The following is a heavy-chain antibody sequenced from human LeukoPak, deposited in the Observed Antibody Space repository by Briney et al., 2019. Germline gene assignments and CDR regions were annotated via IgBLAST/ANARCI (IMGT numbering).Heavy chain of an antibody. CDR1: ARSISSYY. CDR3: AGHKSATTVATYGGEMDF. Sequence: PSETLSLTCTVSARSISSYYWSWIRQPPGKGLEWIGYIYSTGNPRYNPSLKDRVTISVHTSKNQSSLRLTSLSAADTAVYYCAGHKSATTVATYGGEMDFWGQGTLVTVSS. D-gene: IGHD4-11*01. V-gene: IGHV4-59*08. CDR2: IYSTGNP. J-gene: IGHJ4*02.